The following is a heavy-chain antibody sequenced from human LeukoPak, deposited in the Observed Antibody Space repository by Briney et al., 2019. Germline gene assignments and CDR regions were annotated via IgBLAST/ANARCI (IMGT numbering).Heavy chain of an antibody. D-gene: IGHD5-18*01. J-gene: IGHJ4*02. CDR3: ARRTWIQLWLDY. Sequence: SETLSLTCTVSGGSISSSSYYWGWIRQPLEQGLEWIGSMSYSGSTYYSPSLKSRVTISVDTSKNQFSLKLSSVTAADTAVYYCARRTWIQLWLDYWGQGTLVTVSS. CDR2: MSYSGST. V-gene: IGHV4-39*07. CDR1: GGSISSSSYY.